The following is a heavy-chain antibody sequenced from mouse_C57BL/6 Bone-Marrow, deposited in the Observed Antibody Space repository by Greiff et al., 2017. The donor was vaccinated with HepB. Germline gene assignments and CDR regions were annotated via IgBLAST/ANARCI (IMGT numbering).Heavy chain of an antibody. CDR2: INTNNGGT. D-gene: IGHD2-4*01. V-gene: IGHV1-26*01. Sequence: EVQLQQSGPELVKPGASVKISCKASGYTFTDYYMNWVKQSHGKSLEWIGDINTNNGGTSYKQKFKGKAKLNVDKTSSTAYMELRSLNSEYSAVYDVARAYDYDDYFDYWGQGTTLTVSS. CDR3: ARAYDYDDYFDY. J-gene: IGHJ2*01. CDR1: GYTFTDYY.